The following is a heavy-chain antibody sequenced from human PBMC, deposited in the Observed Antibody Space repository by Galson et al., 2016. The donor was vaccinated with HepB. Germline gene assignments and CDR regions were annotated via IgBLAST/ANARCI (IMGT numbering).Heavy chain of an antibody. Sequence: LRLSCAASGFTFDSFAMTWVRQAPGKGLEWVSSISATGGHTDYADAAKGRFIISRDNAKNTVSLQMNSLRVEDTAIYFCAKEGPMVASDPRDYCCYQYMDVWGKGTTVTVSS. V-gene: IGHV3-23*01. CDR1: GFTFDSFA. CDR2: ISATGGHT. CDR3: AKEGPMVASDPRDYCCYQYMDV. D-gene: IGHD4/OR15-4a*01. J-gene: IGHJ6*03.